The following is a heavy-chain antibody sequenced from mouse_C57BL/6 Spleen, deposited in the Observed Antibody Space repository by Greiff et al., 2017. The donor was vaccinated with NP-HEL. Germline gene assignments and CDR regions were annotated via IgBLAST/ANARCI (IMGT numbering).Heavy chain of an antibody. D-gene: IGHD2-5*01. CDR1: GYPFTDYE. CDR3: TRSNYGFDY. CDR2: IDPETGGT. Sequence: QVQLQQSGAELVRPGASVTLSCKASGYPFTDYEMHWVKQTPVHGLEWIGAIDPETGGTAYNQKFKGKAILTADKSSSTAYMELRSLTSEDSAVYYCTRSNYGFDYWGQGTTLTVSA. V-gene: IGHV1-15*01. J-gene: IGHJ2*01.